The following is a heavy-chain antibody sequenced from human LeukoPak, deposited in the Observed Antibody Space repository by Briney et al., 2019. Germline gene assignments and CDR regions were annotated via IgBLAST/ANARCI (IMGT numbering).Heavy chain of an antibody. CDR3: AREWELSRAFDI. CDR1: GGSISSYY. Sequence: SETLSLTCTVSGGSISSYYWSWIRQPPGKGLEWIGYIYYSGSTNYNPSLKSRVTISVDTSKNLFSLKLSSVTAADTAVYYCAREWELSRAFDIWGQGTMVTVSS. V-gene: IGHV4-59*01. J-gene: IGHJ3*02. D-gene: IGHD1-26*01. CDR2: IYYSGST.